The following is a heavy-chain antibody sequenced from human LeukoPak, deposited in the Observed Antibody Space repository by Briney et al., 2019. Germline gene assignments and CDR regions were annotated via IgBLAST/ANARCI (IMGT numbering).Heavy chain of an antibody. CDR1: GGSISSYY. V-gene: IGHV4-4*07. Sequence: SETLSLTCTVSGGSISSYYWSWIRQPAGKGLEWIGRIYTSGSTNYNPSLKSRVTISVDTSKNQFSLKLSSVTAADTAVYYCARGDSPGIAAAGPPIYAFDIWGQGTMVTVSS. J-gene: IGHJ3*02. CDR2: IYTSGST. CDR3: ARGDSPGIAAAGPPIYAFDI. D-gene: IGHD6-13*01.